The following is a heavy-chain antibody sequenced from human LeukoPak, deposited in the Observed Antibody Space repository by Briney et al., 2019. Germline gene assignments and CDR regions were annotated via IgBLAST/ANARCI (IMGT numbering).Heavy chain of an antibody. CDR3: ARVRYSSSWAWEFDY. D-gene: IGHD6-13*01. V-gene: IGHV3-11*06. J-gene: IGHJ4*02. CDR1: GFTFSDYY. Sequence: PGGSLRLSCAASGFTFSDYYMSWIRQAPGKGLEWVSYISSSSSYTNYADSVKSRFTISRDNAKNSLYLQMNSLRAEDTAVYYCARVRYSSSWAWEFDYWGQGTLVTVSS. CDR2: ISSSSSYT.